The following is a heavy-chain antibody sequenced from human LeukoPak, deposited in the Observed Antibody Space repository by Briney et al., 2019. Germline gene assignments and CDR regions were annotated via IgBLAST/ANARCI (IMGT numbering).Heavy chain of an antibody. CDR3: ARGYGYYFDY. D-gene: IGHD5-18*01. J-gene: IGHJ4*02. CDR1: GDSVSSNSAA. V-gene: IGHV6-1*01. CDR2: TYYRSKWYN. Sequence: SQTLSLTCAISGDSVSSNSAAWNWLRQSPSRGLEWLGRTYYRSKWYNDYAVSVKSRITINPDTSENHFSLQLNSVTPEDTAAYYCARGYGYYFDYWGQGTLVTVSS.